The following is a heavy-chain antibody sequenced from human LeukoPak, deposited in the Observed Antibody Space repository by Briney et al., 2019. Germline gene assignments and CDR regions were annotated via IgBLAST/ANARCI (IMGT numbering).Heavy chain of an antibody. V-gene: IGHV4-34*12. CDR3: VRHQDSGAHESAFNV. D-gene: IGHD4-17*01. J-gene: IGHJ3*01. Sequence: SETLSLTCAVYGGSFSGYYWGWIRQPPGKDLEWIGSIFYGRSTYYNPSLKSRLAITVDTFKNQFSLELSSVTAADTAVYYCVRHQDSGAHESAFNVWGQGTMVTVSS. CDR2: IFYGRST. CDR1: GGSFSGYY.